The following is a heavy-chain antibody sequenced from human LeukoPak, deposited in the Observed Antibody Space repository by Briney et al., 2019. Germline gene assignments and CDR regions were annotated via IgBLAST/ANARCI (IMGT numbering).Heavy chain of an antibody. CDR2: IYHSGNT. V-gene: IGHV4-4*02. Sequence: GSLRLSCAASGFTFSSYAMNWVRQPPGKGLEWIGEIYHSGNTNYNPSLKSRVTMSVDKSKNQFSLKLSSVTAADTAVYYCASLPVGAGAFDIWGQGTMVTVSS. CDR1: GFTFSSYAM. D-gene: IGHD1-26*01. CDR3: ASLPVGAGAFDI. J-gene: IGHJ3*02.